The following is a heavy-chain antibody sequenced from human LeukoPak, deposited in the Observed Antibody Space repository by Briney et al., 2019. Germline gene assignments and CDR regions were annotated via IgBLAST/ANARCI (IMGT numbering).Heavy chain of an antibody. CDR2: INPDSGGT. CDR1: GYTFTNYG. V-gene: IGHV1-2*02. Sequence: ASVKVSCKASGYTFTNYGISWVRQAPGQGLEWMGWINPDSGGTNYAQKFQGRVTMTRDTSSRTVYMELSRLRSDDTAVFYCARGGTYCSSNTCPDYWGQGTLVTVSS. CDR3: ARGGTYCSSNTCPDY. J-gene: IGHJ4*02. D-gene: IGHD2-2*01.